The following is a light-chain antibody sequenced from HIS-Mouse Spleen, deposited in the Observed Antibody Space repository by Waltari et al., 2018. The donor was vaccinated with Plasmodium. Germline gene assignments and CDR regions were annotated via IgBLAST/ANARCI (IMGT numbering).Light chain of an antibody. CDR3: QAWDSSTVV. CDR2: QDS. CDR1: KLGDKY. Sequence: SYELTQPPSVSVSPGQTASITCSGDKLGDKYACWYQQKPCQSPVLVINQDSKRPSGIPERFAGSNSVKTATLTISGTQAMDEADYYCQAWDSSTVVFGGGTKLTVL. V-gene: IGLV3-1*01. J-gene: IGLJ2*01.